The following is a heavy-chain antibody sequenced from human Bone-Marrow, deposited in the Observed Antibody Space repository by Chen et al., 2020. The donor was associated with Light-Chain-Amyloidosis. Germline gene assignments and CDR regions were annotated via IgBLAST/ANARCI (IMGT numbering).Heavy chain of an antibody. CDR1: GASMTNGSHY. CDR2: IYTSGNT. D-gene: IGHD3-22*01. Sequence: GSGPGLVKPSQTLSLTCSVSGASMTNGSHYWSRIRLPAGKGLEWIGRIYTSGNTNYSPSLKSRVTIFVDNSKNQFSLQLTSVTAADTAVYFCARVGSDYYDNSGFYPLDYWGQGTLVTVSS. J-gene: IGHJ4*02. CDR3: ARVGSDYYDNSGFYPLDY. V-gene: IGHV4-61*02.